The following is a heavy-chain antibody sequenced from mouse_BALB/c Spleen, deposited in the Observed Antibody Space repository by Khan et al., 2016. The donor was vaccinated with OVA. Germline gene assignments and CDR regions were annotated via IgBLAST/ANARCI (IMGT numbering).Heavy chain of an antibody. V-gene: IGHV1-7*01. CDR3: ARRGLRWDFDY. Sequence: QVQLKESGAELAKPGASVKMSCKASGYTFINYWIHWVKQSPGQGLEWIGYINPSTGYTEYNQNFKDKATLTADKSSRTAYMQLSSLTSEDSAVFYCARRGLRWDFDYWGQGTTRTVSS. J-gene: IGHJ2*01. CDR2: INPSTGYT. CDR1: GYTFINYW. D-gene: IGHD1-1*01.